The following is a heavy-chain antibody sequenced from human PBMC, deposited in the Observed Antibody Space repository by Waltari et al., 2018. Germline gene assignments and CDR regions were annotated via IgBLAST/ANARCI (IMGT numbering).Heavy chain of an antibody. J-gene: IGHJ5*02. CDR3: AREGSGFDP. CDR1: GFTFSTYN. CDR2: ISSSGDIT. V-gene: IGHV3-48*01. Sequence: EVQLVESGGGLVQPGGSLRLSCAASGFTFSTYNFNWVRQAPGRGLQWGSFISSSGDITYYTDSVKGRFTISRDIAKNSLYLQMNSLRVEDTAVYYCAREGSGFDPWGQGTLVTVSS.